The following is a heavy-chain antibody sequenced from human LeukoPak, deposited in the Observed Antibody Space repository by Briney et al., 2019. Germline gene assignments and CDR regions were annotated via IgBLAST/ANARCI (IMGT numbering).Heavy chain of an antibody. CDR2: IKLDASEK. D-gene: IGHD5-12*01. V-gene: IGHV3-7*01. CDR1: GFTFTSSW. Sequence: GGSLRLSCAAPGFTFTSSWTSWVPQAPGKGLEWLANIKLDASEKYYVDSVKGRFTISRDNAKNSLYLQMNSLRAEDTAVYYCARYARWLRGNHDYWGQGTLVTVSS. J-gene: IGHJ4*02. CDR3: ARYARWLRGNHDY.